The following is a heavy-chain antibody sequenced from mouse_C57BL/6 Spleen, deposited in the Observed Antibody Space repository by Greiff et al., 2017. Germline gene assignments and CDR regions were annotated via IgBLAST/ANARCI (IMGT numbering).Heavy chain of an antibody. Sequence: VQLQQPGAELVMPGASVKLSCKASGYTFTSYWMHWVKQRPGQGLEWIGEIDPSDSYTNYNQKFKGKSTLTVDKSSSTAYMQLSSLTSEDSAVYYCASDGNYLFAYWGQGTLVTVSA. CDR1: GYTFTSYW. V-gene: IGHV1-69*01. J-gene: IGHJ3*01. CDR2: IDPSDSYT. CDR3: ASDGNYLFAY. D-gene: IGHD2-1*01.